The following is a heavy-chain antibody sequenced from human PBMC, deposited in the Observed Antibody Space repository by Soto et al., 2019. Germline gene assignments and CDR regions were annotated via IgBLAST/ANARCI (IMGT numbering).Heavy chain of an antibody. V-gene: IGHV1-3*01. D-gene: IGHD1-7*01. CDR3: ALIVLELLVGSFDI. Sequence: ASVKVSCKASGYTLPSSAMHWVRQAPGQRLEWMGWINAGNGNTKYSQKFQGRVTITRDTSASTAYMELSSLRSEDTAVYYCALIVLELLVGSFDIWGQGTMVTVS. CDR2: INAGNGNT. J-gene: IGHJ3*02. CDR1: GYTLPSSA.